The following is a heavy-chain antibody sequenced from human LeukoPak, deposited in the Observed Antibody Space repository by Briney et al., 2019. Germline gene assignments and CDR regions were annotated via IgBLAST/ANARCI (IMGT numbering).Heavy chain of an antibody. V-gene: IGHV4-61*01. D-gene: IGHD3-3*01. Sequence: PSETLSLTCTVSGDSVSSGSHYWSWIRQPPGKGLECIGYISNSGSTNYNPPLKSRVTISVDTSKNQLSLNLNSVTAADTAVYYCARSYYDFWSGSYYYYMDVWGKGTTVTVS. CDR3: ARSYYDFWSGSYYYYMDV. CDR2: ISNSGST. CDR1: GDSVSSGSHY. J-gene: IGHJ6*03.